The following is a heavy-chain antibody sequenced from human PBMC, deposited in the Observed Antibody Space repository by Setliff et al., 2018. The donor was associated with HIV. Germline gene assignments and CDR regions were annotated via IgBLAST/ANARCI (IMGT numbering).Heavy chain of an antibody. CDR1: GFTFSDYP. V-gene: IGHV3-48*01. J-gene: IGHJ4*02. Sequence: GGSLRLSCAASGFTFSDYPMNWVRQAPGKGLEWVSHIHPGSTIYYADSVKGRFTVSRDNVDNSLSLQMNNLRAEDTAFYYCATGGGGSSGSRWFDYWGRGTLVTVSS. D-gene: IGHD2-15*01. CDR2: IHPGSTI. CDR3: ATGGGGSSGSRWFDY.